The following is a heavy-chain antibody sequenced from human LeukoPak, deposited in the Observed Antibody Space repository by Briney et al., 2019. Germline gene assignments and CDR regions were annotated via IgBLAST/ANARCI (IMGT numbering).Heavy chain of an antibody. Sequence: SETLSLTCTVSGYSISSGYYWGWIRQPPGKGLEWIGEINHSGSTNYNPSLKSRVTISVDTSKNQFSLKLSSVTAADTAVYYCARGWSPDYWGQGTLVTVSS. CDR1: GYSISSGYY. V-gene: IGHV4-38-2*02. CDR2: INHSGST. CDR3: ARGWSPDY. J-gene: IGHJ4*02. D-gene: IGHD6-13*01.